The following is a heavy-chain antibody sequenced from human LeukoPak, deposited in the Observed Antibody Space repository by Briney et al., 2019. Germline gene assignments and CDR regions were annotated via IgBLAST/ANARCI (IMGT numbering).Heavy chain of an antibody. CDR1: GFTFSSYE. CDR2: ISSSGSTI. CDR3: ARERPGEDTFDI. V-gene: IGHV3-48*03. D-gene: IGHD7-27*01. J-gene: IGHJ3*02. Sequence: PGGSLRLSCAASGFTFSSYEMNWVRQAPGKGLEWVSYISSSGSTIYYADSVKGRFTISRDNAKNSLYLQMNSLRTEDTAVYYCARERPGEDTFDIWGQGTMVTVSS.